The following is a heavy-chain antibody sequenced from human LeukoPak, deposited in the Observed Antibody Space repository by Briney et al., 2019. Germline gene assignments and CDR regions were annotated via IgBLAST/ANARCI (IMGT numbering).Heavy chain of an antibody. CDR3: AKGSMIGSYYVLYYFDY. J-gene: IGHJ4*02. CDR1: GFTFSSYG. Sequence: PGGSLRLSCAASGFTFSSYGMSWVRQAPGKGLEWVSAISGSGGSTYYADSVKGRFTISRDNSKNTLYLQMNSLRAEDTAVYYCAKGSMIGSYYVLYYFDYWGQGTLVTVSS. D-gene: IGHD1-26*01. V-gene: IGHV3-23*01. CDR2: ISGSGGST.